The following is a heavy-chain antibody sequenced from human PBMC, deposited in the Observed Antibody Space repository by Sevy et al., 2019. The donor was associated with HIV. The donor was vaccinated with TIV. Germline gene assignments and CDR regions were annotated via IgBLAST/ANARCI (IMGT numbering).Heavy chain of an antibody. J-gene: IGHJ6*02. Sequence: GGSLRLSCAASGFTFSSYSMNWVRQAPGKWLEWVSSISSSSSYIYYADSVKGRFTISRDNAKNSLYLQMNSLRAEDTAVYYCARQVVPAAMPDYYYYGMDVWGQGTTVTVSS. CDR1: GFTFSSYS. CDR3: ARQVVPAAMPDYYYYGMDV. V-gene: IGHV3-21*01. D-gene: IGHD2-2*01. CDR2: ISSSSSYI.